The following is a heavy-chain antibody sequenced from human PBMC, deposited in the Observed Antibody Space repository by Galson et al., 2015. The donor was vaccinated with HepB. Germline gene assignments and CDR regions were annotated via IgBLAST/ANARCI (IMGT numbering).Heavy chain of an antibody. CDR2: IHRGGST. J-gene: IGHJ4*02. D-gene: IGHD4-11*01. CDR3: ATYYSSDY. V-gene: IGHV3-53*01. Sequence: SLRLSCAASGLTVSSNYMSWVRQAPGKGLEWVSVIHRGGSTYYADSVEGRFTISRDYSKNTLYLQMNSLRAEDTAVYYCATYYSSDYWGQGTLVTVSS. CDR1: GLTVSSNY.